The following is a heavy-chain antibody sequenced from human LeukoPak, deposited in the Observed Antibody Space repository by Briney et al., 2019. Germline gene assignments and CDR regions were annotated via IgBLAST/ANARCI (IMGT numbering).Heavy chain of an antibody. CDR1: GYTFTSYY. D-gene: IGHD3-9*01. CDR3: AREPVDRDAFDI. Sequence: GASVKVSCKASGYTFTSYYIHWVRQAPGQGLEWMGIINPGGVSTNYGQKFQGRLTLTTDTSTDTVYMHLNSLRSEDTAIYFCAREPVDRDAFDIWGQGTMVTVSS. V-gene: IGHV1-46*01. J-gene: IGHJ3*02. CDR2: INPGGVST.